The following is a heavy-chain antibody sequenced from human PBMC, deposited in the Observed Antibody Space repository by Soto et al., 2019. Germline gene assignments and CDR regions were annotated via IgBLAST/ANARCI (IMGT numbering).Heavy chain of an antibody. CDR1: GGAISGYY. D-gene: IGHD3-3*01. J-gene: IGHJ5*02. V-gene: IGHV4-4*07. Sequence: SETLSLTCTVTGGAISGYYWTWIRQSDGEGLEWIGRIYISGSTNYNPSLKSRVTISLDTSMNYFSLRLSSVTAADTAVYYCARGQRFSDWFDPWGQGTLVTVSS. CDR3: ARGQRFSDWFDP. CDR2: IYISGST.